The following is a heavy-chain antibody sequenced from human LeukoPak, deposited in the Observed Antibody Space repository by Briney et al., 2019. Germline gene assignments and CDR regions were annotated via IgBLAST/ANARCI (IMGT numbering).Heavy chain of an antibody. Sequence: GGSLRLTCAASGFTFSSYAMHWVRQAPGKGLEWVAVISYDGSNKYYADSVKGRFTISRDNSKNTLYLQMNSLRAEDTAVYYCASLSTVTTKEGNWFDPWGQGTLVTVSS. CDR2: ISYDGSNK. J-gene: IGHJ5*02. V-gene: IGHV3-30-3*01. CDR3: ASLSTVTTKEGNWFDP. CDR1: GFTFSSYA. D-gene: IGHD4-17*01.